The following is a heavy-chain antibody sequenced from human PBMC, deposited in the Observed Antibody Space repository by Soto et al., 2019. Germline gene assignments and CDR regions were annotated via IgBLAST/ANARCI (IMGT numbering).Heavy chain of an antibody. D-gene: IGHD2-2*01. CDR2: IIPIFGTA. J-gene: IGHJ6*02. Sequence: QVQLVQSGAEVKKPGSSVKVSCKASGGTFSSYAISWVRQAPGQGLEWMGGIIPIFGTANYAQKYQGRVKSTADEPTSTADMELSSLRSEDKAVHYCAREQRDKNQMLSNHYYYYYGMDVWGQGPTVTVSS. CDR3: AREQRDKNQMLSNHYYYYYGMDV. CDR1: GGTFSSYA. V-gene: IGHV1-69*01.